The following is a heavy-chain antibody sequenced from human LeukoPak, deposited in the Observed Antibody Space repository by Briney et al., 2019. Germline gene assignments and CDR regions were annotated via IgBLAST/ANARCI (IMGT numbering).Heavy chain of an antibody. CDR2: ISSSSSYI. Sequence: TGGSLRLSCAASGFTFSGYSMNWVRQAPGKGLEWVSSISSSSSYIYYADSVKGRFTISRDNAKNSLYLQMNSLRAEDTAVYYCARDTYSSGWSAYWYFDLWGRGTLVTVSS. CDR1: GFTFSGYS. J-gene: IGHJ2*01. D-gene: IGHD6-19*01. CDR3: ARDTYSSGWSAYWYFDL. V-gene: IGHV3-21*01.